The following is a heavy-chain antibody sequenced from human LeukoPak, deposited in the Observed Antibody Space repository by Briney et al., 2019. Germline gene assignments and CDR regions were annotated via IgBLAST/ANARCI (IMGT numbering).Heavy chain of an antibody. V-gene: IGHV3-49*04. CDR2: IRSKAYGGTT. CDR1: GFTFGDYA. J-gene: IGHJ6*02. Sequence: GGSLRLSCTASGFTFGDYAMSWVRQAPGKGLEWVGFIRSKAYGGTTEYAASVKGRFTISRDDSKSIAYLQMNSLKTEDTAVYYRTRDGDDYYGSGSYSMDVWGQGTTVTVSS. D-gene: IGHD3-10*01. CDR3: TRDGDDYYGSGSYSMDV.